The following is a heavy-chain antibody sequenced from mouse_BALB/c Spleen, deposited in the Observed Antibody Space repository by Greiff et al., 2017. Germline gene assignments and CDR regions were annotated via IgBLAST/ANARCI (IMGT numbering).Heavy chain of an antibody. V-gene: IGHV1-5*01. Sequence: VQLKQSGTVLARPGASVKMSCKASGYTFTSYWMNWVKQRPGQGLEWIGAIYPGNSDTSYNQKFKGKAKLTAVTSTSTAYMELSSLTNEDSAVYYCTRREIKNLDYWGQGTTLTVSS. J-gene: IGHJ2*01. CDR1: GYTFTSYW. D-gene: IGHD2-4*01. CDR2: IYPGNSDT. CDR3: TRREIKNLDY.